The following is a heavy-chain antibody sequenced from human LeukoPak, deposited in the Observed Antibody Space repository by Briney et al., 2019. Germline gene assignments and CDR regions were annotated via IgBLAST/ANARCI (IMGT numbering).Heavy chain of an antibody. J-gene: IGHJ6*04. CDR3: ARGALGKGFWSGYYGV. V-gene: IGHV1-8*03. Sequence: ASVKVSCKASGYTFTSYDINWVRQATGQGLEWMGWMNPNSGNTGYAQKFQGRVTITRNTSISTAYMELSSLRSEDTAVYYCARGALGKGFWSGYYGVWGKGTTVTVSS. CDR1: GYTFTSYD. D-gene: IGHD3-3*01. CDR2: MNPNSGNT.